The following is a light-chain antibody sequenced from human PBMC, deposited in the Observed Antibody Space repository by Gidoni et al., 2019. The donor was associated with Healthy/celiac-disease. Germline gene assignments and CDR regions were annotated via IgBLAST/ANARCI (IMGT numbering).Light chain of an antibody. Sequence: DIQMTQSPSSLSASVGDRVTITCRASQSISSYLNWYQQKPGKAAKLLIYAASSLQSGVPSRFSGSGSGTDFTLTISSLQPEDVATYYCQQSYSTRLTFGGGTKVEIK. CDR3: QQSYSTRLT. CDR1: QSISSY. CDR2: AAS. J-gene: IGKJ4*01. V-gene: IGKV1-39*01.